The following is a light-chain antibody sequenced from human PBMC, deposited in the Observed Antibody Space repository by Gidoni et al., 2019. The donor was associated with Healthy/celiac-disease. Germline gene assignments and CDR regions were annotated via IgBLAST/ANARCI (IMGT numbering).Light chain of an antibody. CDR2: DAS. CDR1: QSVSSY. Sequence: EIVLTQSPATLSLSPGERATLSCRASQSVSSYLAWYQQKPGQAPMLLIYDASNRATGSPARFSGSGSGTDFTLTISSLVPEDFAVYYCQQRSNWPPLTFGGGTKVEIK. J-gene: IGKJ4*01. CDR3: QQRSNWPPLT. V-gene: IGKV3-11*01.